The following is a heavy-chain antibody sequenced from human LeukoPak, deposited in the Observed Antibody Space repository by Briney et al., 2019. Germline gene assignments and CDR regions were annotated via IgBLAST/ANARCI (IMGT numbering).Heavy chain of an antibody. CDR2: ISYDGSNK. J-gene: IGHJ4*02. Sequence: GGSLRLSCAASGLTFSSYAMHWVRQAPGKGLEWVAVISYDGSNKYYADSVKGRFTISRDNSKNTLYLQMNSLRAEDTAVYYCARGGRTKYYFDYWGQGTLVTVSS. V-gene: IGHV3-30*04. CDR3: ARGGRTKYYFDY. CDR1: GLTFSSYA. D-gene: IGHD1-14*01.